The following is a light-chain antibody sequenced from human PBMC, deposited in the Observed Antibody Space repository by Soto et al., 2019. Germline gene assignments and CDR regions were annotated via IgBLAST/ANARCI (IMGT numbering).Light chain of an antibody. CDR3: AGWDGSLKGFV. J-gene: IGLJ1*01. Sequence: QSVLTQPPSASGAPGQRVTISCSGSASNIGRDPVNWYQQVPGTAPKLPIYENNHRPSGVPDRFSGSKSGTSASLVISGLQSEDEAEYFCAGWDGSLKGFVFGTGTKVTVL. CDR1: ASNIGRDP. V-gene: IGLV1-44*01. CDR2: ENN.